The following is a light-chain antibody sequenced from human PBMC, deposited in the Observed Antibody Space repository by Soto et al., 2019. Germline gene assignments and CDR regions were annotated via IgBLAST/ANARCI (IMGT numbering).Light chain of an antibody. CDR1: QGSRND. Sequence: DIQMTQSPSSLSASVGDRVTITCRASQGSRNDLDWYQQKPGKAPRRLLYAASSLQSGVPSRFSGRGSGTEFALTISSLQTEDCATYYCLQHNNSPHTFGQGTKVVIK. CDR2: AAS. J-gene: IGKJ1*01. CDR3: LQHNNSPHT. V-gene: IGKV1-17*01.